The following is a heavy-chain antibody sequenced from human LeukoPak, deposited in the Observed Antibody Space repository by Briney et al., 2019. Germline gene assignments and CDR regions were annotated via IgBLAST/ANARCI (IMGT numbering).Heavy chain of an antibody. CDR2: INTDGSGT. J-gene: IGHJ3*02. V-gene: IGHV3-74*01. D-gene: IGHD1-1*01. CDR3: ARGNAHAFDI. Sequence: GGSLRLSCAASRFTFGSYWMHWVCQAPGKGLVWVSRINTDGSGTSYADSVKGRFTISRDNAKNTLYLQMNSLRAEDTAVYYCARGNAHAFDIWGQGTMVTVSS. CDR1: RFTFGSYW.